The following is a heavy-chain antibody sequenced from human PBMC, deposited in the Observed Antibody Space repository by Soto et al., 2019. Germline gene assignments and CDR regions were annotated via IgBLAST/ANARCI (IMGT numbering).Heavy chain of an antibody. V-gene: IGHV3-30-3*01. CDR2: ISYDGSNK. J-gene: IGHJ6*02. CDR1: GFTFSSYA. Sequence: AGGSLRLSCAASGFTFSSYAMHWVRQAPGKGLEWVAVISYDGSNKYYADSVKGRFTISRDNSKNTLYLQMNSLRAEDTAVYYCARDQLRVYASRYYYYYGMDVWGQGTTVTVSS. D-gene: IGHD2-8*01. CDR3: ARDQLRVYASRYYYYYGMDV.